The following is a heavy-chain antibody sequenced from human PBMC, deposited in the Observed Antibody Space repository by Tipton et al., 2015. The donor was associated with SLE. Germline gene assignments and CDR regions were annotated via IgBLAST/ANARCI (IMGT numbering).Heavy chain of an antibody. J-gene: IGHJ4*02. V-gene: IGHV4-31*03. CDR1: GDSISSSGYY. CDR3: ARENSYVFDY. CDR2: IDYSGST. Sequence: TLSLTCTVSGDSISSSGYYWGWIRQPPGKGLEWIGYIDYSGSTFYNPSLKSRITISLDTSKNQFSLRLNSMTAADTAVFYCARENSYVFDYWGQGTLVTVSS. D-gene: IGHD5-18*01.